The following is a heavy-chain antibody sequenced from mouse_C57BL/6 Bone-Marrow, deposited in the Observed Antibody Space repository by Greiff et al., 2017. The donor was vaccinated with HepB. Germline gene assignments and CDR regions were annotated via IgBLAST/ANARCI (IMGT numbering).Heavy chain of an antibody. Sequence: QLVESGEGLVKPGGSLKLSCAASGFTFSSYAMSWVRQTPEKRLEWVAYISSGGDYIYYADTVKGRFTISRDNARNTLYLQMSSLKSEDTAMYYCTRETTVVATNWYFDVWGTGTTVTVSS. CDR1: GFTFSSYA. D-gene: IGHD1-1*01. CDR3: TRETTVVATNWYFDV. V-gene: IGHV5-9-1*02. J-gene: IGHJ1*03. CDR2: ISSGGDYI.